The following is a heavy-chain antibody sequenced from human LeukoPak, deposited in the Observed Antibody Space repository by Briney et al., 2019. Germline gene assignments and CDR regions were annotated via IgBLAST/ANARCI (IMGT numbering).Heavy chain of an antibody. CDR2: IYYSGST. CDR1: GGSISSSSYY. Sequence: SETLSLTCTVSGGSISSSSYYWSWIRQPPGKGLEWIGYIYYSGSTNYNPSLKSRVTISVDTSKNQFSLKLSSVTAADTAVYYCASVQIAAAGPGFDYWGQGTLVTVSS. V-gene: IGHV4-61*01. D-gene: IGHD6-13*01. J-gene: IGHJ4*02. CDR3: ASVQIAAAGPGFDY.